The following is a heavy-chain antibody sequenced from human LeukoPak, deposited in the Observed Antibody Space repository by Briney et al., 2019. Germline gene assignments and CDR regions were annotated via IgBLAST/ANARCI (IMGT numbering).Heavy chain of an antibody. CDR3: ARSRGGYGDYGSWFDP. V-gene: IGHV4-59*01. Sequence: SETLSLTCTVSGGPLSSYFWNWIRQPPGKGLEWIGHIHSSGTTNYNPSLKSRVSMSVDTSRNQLSLNSSSVTAADTAVYYCARSRGGYGDYGSWFDPWGRGTQVTVSS. J-gene: IGHJ5*02. CDR2: IHSSGTT. D-gene: IGHD4-17*01. CDR1: GGPLSSYF.